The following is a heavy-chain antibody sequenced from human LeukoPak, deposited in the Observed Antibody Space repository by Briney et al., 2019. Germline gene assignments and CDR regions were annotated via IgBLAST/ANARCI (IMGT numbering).Heavy chain of an antibody. J-gene: IGHJ5*02. CDR3: AKWTTLNWFDP. Sequence: GGSLRLSCAASGFTFSSYAMHWVRQAPGKGLEWVTFISYDGSTKTYADSVKGRFTISRDTSENTLHLQMNSLRAEDTAVYYCAKWTTLNWFDPWGQGTLVTVSS. V-gene: IGHV3-30*02. D-gene: IGHD1-1*01. CDR2: ISYDGSTK. CDR1: GFTFSSYA.